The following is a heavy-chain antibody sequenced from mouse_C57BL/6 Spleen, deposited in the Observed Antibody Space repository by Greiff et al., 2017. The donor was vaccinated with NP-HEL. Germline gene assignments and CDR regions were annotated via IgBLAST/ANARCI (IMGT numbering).Heavy chain of an antibody. D-gene: IGHD3-1*01. Sequence: VQLQQPGAELVKPGASVKLSCKASGYTFTSYWMHWVKQRPGQGLEWIGMIHPNGGSTNYNEKFKSKATLTVDKSSSTAYMQLSSLTSEDSAVDYCAREGGDGPYEYWGQGTTLTVSS. CDR2: IHPNGGST. V-gene: IGHV1-64*01. J-gene: IGHJ2*01. CDR1: GYTFTSYW. CDR3: AREGGDGPYEY.